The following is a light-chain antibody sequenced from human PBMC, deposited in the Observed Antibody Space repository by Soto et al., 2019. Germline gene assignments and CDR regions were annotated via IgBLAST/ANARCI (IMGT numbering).Light chain of an antibody. V-gene: IGKV3-11*01. CDR3: QQRSNWPLT. CDR1: QSLDSY. CDR2: DAS. J-gene: IGKJ4*01. Sequence: EIVLTQSPATLSLSPGERATLSCRASQSLDSYLAWYQQTPGQAPRLLIYDASNRATGIPARFSGSGSGTDFTLTISSLEPEDFVVYYCQQRSNWPLTFGGGTKVEIK.